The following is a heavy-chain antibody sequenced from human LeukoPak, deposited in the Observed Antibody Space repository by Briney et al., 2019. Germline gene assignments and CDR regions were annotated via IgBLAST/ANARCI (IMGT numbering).Heavy chain of an antibody. CDR1: GYTFTGYY. V-gene: IGHV1-2*02. Sequence: ASVKVSCKASGYTFTGYYMYWVRQAPGQGLEWMGWINPNSGGTNYAQKFQGRVTMTRDTSISTAYMELSRLRSDDTAVYYCARDRIAAAGTDAFDTWGQGTMVTVSS. J-gene: IGHJ3*02. CDR2: INPNSGGT. D-gene: IGHD6-13*01. CDR3: ARDRIAAAGTDAFDT.